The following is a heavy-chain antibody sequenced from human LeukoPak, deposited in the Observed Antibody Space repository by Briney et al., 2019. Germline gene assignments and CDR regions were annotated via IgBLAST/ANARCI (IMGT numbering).Heavy chain of an antibody. J-gene: IGHJ4*02. D-gene: IGHD3-10*01. CDR3: AKDRGLLWFGELFDY. V-gene: IGHV3-33*06. Sequence: PVRSLRLSCAASGFTFSSYGMHWVCQAPGKGREWVAVICYDGSNKYYADSVEGRFTISRDNSKNTLYLQVNSLRAEDTAVYYCAKDRGLLWFGELFDYWGQGTLVTVSS. CDR2: ICYDGSNK. CDR1: GFTFSSYG.